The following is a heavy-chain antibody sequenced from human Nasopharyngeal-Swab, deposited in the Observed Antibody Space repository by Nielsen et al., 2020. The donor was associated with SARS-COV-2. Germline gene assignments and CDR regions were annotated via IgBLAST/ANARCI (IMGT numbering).Heavy chain of an antibody. V-gene: IGHV1-24*01. CDR3: ARPTVVTPPSYYYYYMDV. CDR2: FDPEDGET. Sequence: WVRQAPGQGLEWMGGFDPEDGETVYSQKFQGRVTITADESTSTAYMELSSLRSEDTAVYYCARPTVVTPPSYYYYYMDVWGKGTTVTVSS. J-gene: IGHJ6*03. D-gene: IGHD4-23*01.